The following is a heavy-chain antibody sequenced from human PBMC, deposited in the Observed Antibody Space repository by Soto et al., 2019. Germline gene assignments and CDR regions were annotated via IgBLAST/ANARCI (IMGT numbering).Heavy chain of an antibody. Sequence: QVQLVQSGAEVKKPGSSVKVSCKASGGTFSSYAISWVRQAPGQGLEWMGGIIPIFGTANYAQKFQGRVTITADESTSTAYRELSSLRSEDTAVYYCASCGSPPPHYRFYNWFDPWGQGTLVTVSS. D-gene: IGHD3-16*01. J-gene: IGHJ5*02. CDR3: ASCGSPPPHYRFYNWFDP. CDR2: IIPIFGTA. CDR1: GGTFSSYA. V-gene: IGHV1-69*12.